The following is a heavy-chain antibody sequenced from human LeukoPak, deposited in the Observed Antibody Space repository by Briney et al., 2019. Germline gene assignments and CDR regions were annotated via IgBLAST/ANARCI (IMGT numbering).Heavy chain of an antibody. V-gene: IGHV3-33*01. D-gene: IGHD1-1*01. CDR1: GLIFSDYG. CDR3: ARWGGTRQYYFDY. CDR2: TRFDGSIK. Sequence: GGSLRLSCAVSGLIFSDYGFHWVRQAPGKGLEWVAVTRFDGSIKQYADSVKGRFTISRDDSKSTLYLQMNSLKSEDTAVYYCARWGGTRQYYFDYWGRGTLVTVSS. J-gene: IGHJ4*02.